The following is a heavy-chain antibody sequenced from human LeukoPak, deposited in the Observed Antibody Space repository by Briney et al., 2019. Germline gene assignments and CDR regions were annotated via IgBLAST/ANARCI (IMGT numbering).Heavy chain of an antibody. CDR1: GITVSYNY. J-gene: IGHJ4*02. Sequence: PGGSLRLSCAASGITVSYNYMSWVRQAPGKGLEWVSVINSGGSTYYADSVKGRFITSRDNSKNTLYLQMNSLRAEDTAVYYCARDTPPDYWGQGTLVTVSS. CDR2: INSGGST. CDR3: ARDTPPDY. V-gene: IGHV3-66*01.